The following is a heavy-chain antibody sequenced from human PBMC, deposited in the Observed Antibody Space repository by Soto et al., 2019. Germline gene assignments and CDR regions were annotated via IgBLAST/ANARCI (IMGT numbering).Heavy chain of an antibody. CDR3: AKDLDFWRGFDY. D-gene: IGHD3-3*01. V-gene: IGHV3-9*01. CDR2: ISGNSGSI. CDR1: GFTFDDYA. J-gene: IGHJ4*02. Sequence: GGSLRLSCAASGFTFDDYAMHWVRQAPGKGLEWVSGISGNSGSIGYADSVKGRFTISRDNAKNSLYLQMNSLRAEDTALYYCAKDLDFWRGFDYWGQGTLGTVAA.